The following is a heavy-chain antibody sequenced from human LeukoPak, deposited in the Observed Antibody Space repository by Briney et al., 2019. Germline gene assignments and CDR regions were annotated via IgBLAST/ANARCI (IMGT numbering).Heavy chain of an antibody. V-gene: IGHV3-11*04. Sequence: GGSLRLSCAVSGFTFSDYYMGWIRQAPGKGLEWVSYISSGGSTISHADSVKGRFTISRDNAKNSLYLQMNSLRAEDTAVYYCAREPSSGYDPPGYFDYWGQGTLVTVSS. D-gene: IGHD5-12*01. J-gene: IGHJ4*02. CDR2: ISSGGSTI. CDR1: GFTFSDYY. CDR3: AREPSSGYDPPGYFDY.